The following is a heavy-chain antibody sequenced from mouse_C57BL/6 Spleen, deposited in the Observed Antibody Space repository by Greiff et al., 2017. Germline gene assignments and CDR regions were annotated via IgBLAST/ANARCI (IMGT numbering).Heavy chain of an antibody. CDR2: FDPSDSYT. J-gene: IGHJ2*01. V-gene: IGHV1-69*01. Sequence: QVQLQQSGAELVMPGASVKLSCKASGYTFTSYSMHWVKQRPGQGLEWIGKFDPSDSYTKYNEKFKGKSTLTVDKSSSTAYLQLSRLTSDDSAVYYCARLIGSRNYFDDWGQGTTLTVSS. CDR3: ARLIGSRNYFDD. CDR1: GYTFTSYS.